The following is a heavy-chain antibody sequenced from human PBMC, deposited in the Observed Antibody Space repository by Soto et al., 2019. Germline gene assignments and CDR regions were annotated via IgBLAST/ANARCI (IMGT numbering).Heavy chain of an antibody. V-gene: IGHV3-23*01. Sequence: EVQLLESGGGLVQPGGSLRLSCTASGFIFSNYVMTWVRQAPGKGLDWVSSITARGDIDAYSDSVRGRFTISRDNSKDTLSLQMSNLRVEDTAVYYCAKGSSREGYNLGHGTLVTVAS. CDR3: AKGSSREGYN. CDR1: GFIFSNYV. D-gene: IGHD1-1*01. CDR2: ITARGDID. J-gene: IGHJ4*01.